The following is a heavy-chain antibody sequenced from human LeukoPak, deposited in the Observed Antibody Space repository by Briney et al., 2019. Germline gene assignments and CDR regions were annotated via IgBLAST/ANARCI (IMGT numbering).Heavy chain of an antibody. D-gene: IGHD3-10*01. Sequence: GASVKVSCKASGYTFTSYYMHWVRQAPGQGLEWMGIINPSGGSTSYAQKFQGRVTMTRDMSTSTVYMELSSLRSEDTAVYYCARDLSGSGSGGRGAFDIWGQGTMVTVSS. CDR3: ARDLSGSGSGGRGAFDI. V-gene: IGHV1-46*01. CDR1: GYTFTSYY. J-gene: IGHJ3*02. CDR2: INPSGGST.